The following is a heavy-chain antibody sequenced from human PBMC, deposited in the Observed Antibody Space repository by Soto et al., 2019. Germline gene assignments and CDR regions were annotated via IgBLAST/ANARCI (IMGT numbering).Heavy chain of an antibody. V-gene: IGHV3-74*01. J-gene: IGHJ4*02. D-gene: IGHD1-26*01. CDR3: ARDLRGSPDY. Sequence: GGSLRLSCAASGFTFSTYWMNWVRQAPGKGLVWVSLINPDGRTTTYADSVKGRFTISRDNAKNTVYLHMNSLRVDDTAVYYCARDLRGSPDYWGQGTLVTVSS. CDR1: GFTFSTYW. CDR2: INPDGRTT.